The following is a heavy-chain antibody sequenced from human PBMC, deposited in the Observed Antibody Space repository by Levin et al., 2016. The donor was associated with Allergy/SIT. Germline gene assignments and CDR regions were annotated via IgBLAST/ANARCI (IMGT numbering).Heavy chain of an antibody. CDR3: ARGAGRRGMDV. Sequence: SETLSLTCAVSGGSISSGGYSWSWIRQPPGKGLEWIGYIYHSGSTYYNPSLKSRVTISVDRSKNQFSLKLSSVTAADTAVYYCARGAGRRGMDVWGQGTTVTVSS. CDR2: IYHSGST. J-gene: IGHJ6*02. CDR1: GGSISSGGYS. D-gene: IGHD1-14*01. V-gene: IGHV4-30-2*01.